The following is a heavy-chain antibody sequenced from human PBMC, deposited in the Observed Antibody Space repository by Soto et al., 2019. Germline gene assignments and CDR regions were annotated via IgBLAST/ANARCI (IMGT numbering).Heavy chain of an antibody. V-gene: IGHV5-51*01. CDR3: ARNRLRQYYYGMDV. CDR2: IYPGDSDN. CDR1: GYSFANNW. J-gene: IGHJ6*02. Sequence: GESLKISCQGSGYSFANNWIAWVRQMPGKGLGVVGVIYPGDSDNRYSPSVRRQVTISADKSISHVYLQWSSLKASDTAMYYCARNRLRQYYYGMDVWGQGTPVTVSS. D-gene: IGHD3-10*01.